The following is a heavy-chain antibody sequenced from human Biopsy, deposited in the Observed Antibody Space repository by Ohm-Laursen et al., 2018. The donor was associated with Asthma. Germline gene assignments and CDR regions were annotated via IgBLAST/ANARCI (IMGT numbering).Heavy chain of an antibody. CDR2: ISKDASTQ. CDR3: VRDGTDDAFDI. J-gene: IGHJ3*02. Sequence: SLRLSCAASGFSFSNFAIHWVRQAPGKGLEWVGVISKDASTQDYADSVKGRFIMARDNSKNTLDLQMNSLREEDTAVYYCVRDGTDDAFDIWGQGTVVSVSS. D-gene: IGHD1-1*01. V-gene: IGHV3-30*01. CDR1: GFSFSNFA.